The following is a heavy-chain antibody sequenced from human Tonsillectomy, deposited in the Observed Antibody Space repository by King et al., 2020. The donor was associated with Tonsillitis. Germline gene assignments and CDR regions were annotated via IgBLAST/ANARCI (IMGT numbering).Heavy chain of an antibody. D-gene: IGHD6-13*01. CDR1: GFTFSSYS. CDR2: ISGSSRYI. J-gene: IGHJ6*03. V-gene: IGHV3-21*01. Sequence: VQLVESGGGLVKPGGSLRLSCAASGFTFSSYSMNGVRHAPGKGLEGVSYISGSSRYIHYADSVKGRFTISRYNAKNSLYLQMNSLSAEDTAVYYWARAKLSPAAVGSGYYYYYYMDVWGKGTTVTVSS. CDR3: ARAKLSPAAVGSGYYYYYYMDV.